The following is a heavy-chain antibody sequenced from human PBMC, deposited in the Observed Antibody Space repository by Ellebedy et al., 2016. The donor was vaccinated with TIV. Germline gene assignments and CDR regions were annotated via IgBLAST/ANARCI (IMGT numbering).Heavy chain of an antibody. D-gene: IGHD3-10*01. V-gene: IGHV4-59*08. CDR1: GGSITPNH. J-gene: IGHJ6*01. CDR2: MHYSGST. CDR3: ARLAHLILAGTPYYHARDV. Sequence: MPSETLSLTCTVSGGSITPNHWSWIRQSPGTGLEWIGYMHYSGSTNYNASLKIRVTVAVDTSKNQFSLKVRSVTAADTAVYYCARLAHLILAGTPYYHARDVWGQGTTVTVSS.